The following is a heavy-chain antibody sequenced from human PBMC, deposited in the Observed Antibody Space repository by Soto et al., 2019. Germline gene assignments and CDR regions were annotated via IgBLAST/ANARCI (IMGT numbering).Heavy chain of an antibody. D-gene: IGHD4-4*01. CDR2: IIPIFGTA. V-gene: IGHV1-69*12. J-gene: IGHJ5*02. Sequence: QVQLVQSGAEVKKPGSSVKVSCKASGGTFSSYAISWVRQAPGQGLEWMGGIIPIFGTANYAQKFQGRVTITADESTSTAYMELSSLRSEDTAVYYCARDHMTTVEPGANWFDPWGQGTLVTVSS. CDR1: GGTFSSYA. CDR3: ARDHMTTVEPGANWFDP.